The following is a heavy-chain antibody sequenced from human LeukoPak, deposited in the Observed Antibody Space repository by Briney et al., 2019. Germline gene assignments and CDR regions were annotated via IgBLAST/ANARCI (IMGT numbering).Heavy chain of an antibody. CDR3: ARGVMWYHYRDV. CDR2: INHSGST. D-gene: IGHD2-21*01. CDR1: GGFFSGYY. V-gene: IGHV4-34*01. J-gene: IGHJ6*03. Sequence: PSETLSLTCAFCGGFFSGYYWSGIRQPPGKGLEWIGEINHSGSTNYNPSLKSRVTISVDTSKNQFSLKLSSVTAADTAVYYCARGVMWYHYRDVWGKGTTVTVPS.